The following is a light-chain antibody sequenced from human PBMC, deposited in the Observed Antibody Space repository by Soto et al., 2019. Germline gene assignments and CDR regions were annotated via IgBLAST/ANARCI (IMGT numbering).Light chain of an antibody. CDR2: DTF. CDR1: HSVSSY. J-gene: IGKJ4*01. V-gene: IGKV3-11*01. CDR3: QKRSNWPWT. Sequence: EIALTQSPATLSLSPGERATLACRASHSVSSYLAWYQQKPGQAPRLLIYDTFNRATGIPARFSGGGSGTDFSHTISSLEPEAFAVYYCQKRSNWPWTFGGGTTVEIK.